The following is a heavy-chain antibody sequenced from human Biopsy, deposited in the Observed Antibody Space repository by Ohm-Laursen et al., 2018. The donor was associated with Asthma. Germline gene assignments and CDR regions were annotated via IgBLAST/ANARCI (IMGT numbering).Heavy chain of an antibody. CDR2: ISFGGSNK. V-gene: IGHV3-30*18. D-gene: IGHD1-26*01. J-gene: IGHJ4*02. CDR3: PKDVFPGWELRRGPDY. Sequence: SLRLSCSASGISFRTYGMHWVRQAPGKGLEWVAVISFGGSNKDYADSVKGRFTISRDNSKNTLHLEMNSLRVEDTAVYYCPKDVFPGWELRRGPDYWGQGTLVTVSS. CDR1: GISFRTYG.